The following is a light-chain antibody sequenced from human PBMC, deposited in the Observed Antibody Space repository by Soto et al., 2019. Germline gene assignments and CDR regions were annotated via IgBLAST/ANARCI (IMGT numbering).Light chain of an antibody. CDR2: EVN. Sequence: QCLLTQPASLSGSPGQSITISCTGTSSDIGAYDYVSWFQQHPGKAPKLMISEVNNRPSGVSNRFSGSKSGNTAYLTISGLQVEDEAEYFRFSFTTTSTHVFGTGTKVTVL. J-gene: IGLJ1*01. CDR1: SSDIGAYDY. CDR3: FSFTTTSTHV. V-gene: IGLV2-14*01.